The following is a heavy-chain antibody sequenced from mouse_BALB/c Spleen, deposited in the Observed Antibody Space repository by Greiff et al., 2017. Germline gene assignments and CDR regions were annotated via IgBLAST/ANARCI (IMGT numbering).Heavy chain of an antibody. CDR1: GYSITSDYA. J-gene: IGHJ3*01. V-gene: IGHV3-2*02. D-gene: IGHD2-2*01. CDR3: ANLWLRRGGFAY. Sequence: VQLQQSGPGLVKPSQSLSLTCTVTGYSITSDYAWNWIRQFPGNKLEWMGYISYSGSTSYNPSLKSRISITRDTSKNQFFLQLNSVTTEDTATYYCANLWLRRGGFAYWGQGTLVTVSA. CDR2: ISYSGST.